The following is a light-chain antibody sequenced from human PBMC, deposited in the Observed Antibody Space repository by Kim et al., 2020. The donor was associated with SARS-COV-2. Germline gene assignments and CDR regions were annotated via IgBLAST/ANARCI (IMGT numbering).Light chain of an antibody. V-gene: IGKV3-11*01. CDR2: DSS. CDR3: QQRSNWPPIT. J-gene: IGKJ5*01. Sequence: EIVLTQSPATLSLSPGERATLSCRASQNVSSYLAWYQQKTGQAPRLLIYDSSNRATGIPARFSGSGSGTDFTLTISSLEPEDFVVYYCQQRSNWPPITFGQGTRLEIK. CDR1: QNVSSY.